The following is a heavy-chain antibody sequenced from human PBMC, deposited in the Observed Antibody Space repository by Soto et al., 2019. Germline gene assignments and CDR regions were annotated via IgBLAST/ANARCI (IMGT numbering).Heavy chain of an antibody. CDR1: GGTFSSYT. CDR2: IIPILGIA. D-gene: IGHD3-22*01. Sequence: GASVKVSCKASGGTFSSYTISWVRQAPGQGLEWMGRIIPILGIANYAQKFQGRVTITADKSTSTAYMELSSLRSEDTAVYYCARDPHYYDSSGLYYFDYWGQGTLVTVSS. V-gene: IGHV1-69*04. J-gene: IGHJ4*02. CDR3: ARDPHYYDSSGLYYFDY.